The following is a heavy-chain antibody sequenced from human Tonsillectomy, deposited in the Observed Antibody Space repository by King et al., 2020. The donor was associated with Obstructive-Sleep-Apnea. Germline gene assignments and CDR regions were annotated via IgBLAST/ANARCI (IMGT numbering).Heavy chain of an antibody. J-gene: IGHJ4*02. D-gene: IGHD4-17*01. V-gene: IGHV4-59*08. CDR2: IYYSGST. Sequence: QLQESGPGLVKPSETLSLTCTVSGGSISTYYWSWFRQPPGKGLEWMGYIYYSGSTNYNPSLKSRVTISVDTSKNQFSLKLNSVTAADTAVYYCARHTTVPYYFDYWGQGTLVTVSS. CDR3: ARHTTVPYYFDY. CDR1: GGSISTYY.